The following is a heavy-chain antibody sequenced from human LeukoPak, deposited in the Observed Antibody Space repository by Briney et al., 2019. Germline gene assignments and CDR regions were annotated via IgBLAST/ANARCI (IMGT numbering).Heavy chain of an antibody. CDR2: IYYTGST. CDR1: GGSMSSYY. V-gene: IGHV4-59*12. D-gene: IGHD6-13*01. Sequence: PSETLSLTCTVSGGSMSSYYRSWIRQPPGKGLEYIRYIYYTGSTYYNPSLKSRVTISVDTSRRQFSLRLSSVSAADTAVYYCARDATAGNFDYWGQGTLVTVSS. J-gene: IGHJ4*02. CDR3: ARDATAGNFDY.